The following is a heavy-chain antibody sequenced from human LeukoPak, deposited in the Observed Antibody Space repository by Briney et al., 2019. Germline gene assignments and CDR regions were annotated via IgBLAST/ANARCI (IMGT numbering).Heavy chain of an antibody. D-gene: IGHD3-22*01. CDR2: IIPIFGTA. J-gene: IGHJ4*02. CDR3: ARVSLEDSSGYWHYFDY. Sequence: SVTVSCKASGGTFSSYAISWVRQAPGQGLEWMGGIIPIFGTANYAQKFQGRVTITADESTSTAYMELSSLRSEDTAVYYCARVSLEDSSGYWHYFDYWGQGTLVTVSS. CDR1: GGTFSSYA. V-gene: IGHV1-69*13.